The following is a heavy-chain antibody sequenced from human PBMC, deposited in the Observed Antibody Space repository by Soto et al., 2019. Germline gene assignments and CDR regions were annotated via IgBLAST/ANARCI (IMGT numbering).Heavy chain of an antibody. J-gene: IGHJ4*02. CDR2: ISGSAGST. D-gene: IGHD6-13*01. CDR3: AKAGGAAGTVDYFDY. Sequence: DVQLLASGGGLVQPGGSLRLSCAASGFTFNNYAINWVRQSPGKGLEWVSVISGSAGSTYYADSVKGRFTITRDNSKNTLYLQMSSLRVEDTAVYYCAKAGGAAGTVDYFDYWGQGTLVTVSS. CDR1: GFTFNNYA. V-gene: IGHV3-23*01.